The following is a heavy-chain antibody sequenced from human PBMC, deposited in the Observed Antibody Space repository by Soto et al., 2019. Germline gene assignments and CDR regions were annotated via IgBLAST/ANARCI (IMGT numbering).Heavy chain of an antibody. Sequence: QVQLQESGPGLVKPSETLSLTCTVSGGSVATSDYYWSWIRQPPGKGLEWIGYVYYTGTTNYHPSLKCRLTMSVDSSKNEVYLKVTSVTAADTGVYFCARWDRFGETSHFDYWGQGILVTVSA. CDR3: ARWDRFGETSHFDY. CDR2: VYYTGTT. D-gene: IGHD3-10*01. V-gene: IGHV4-61*08. CDR1: GGSVATSDYY. J-gene: IGHJ4*02.